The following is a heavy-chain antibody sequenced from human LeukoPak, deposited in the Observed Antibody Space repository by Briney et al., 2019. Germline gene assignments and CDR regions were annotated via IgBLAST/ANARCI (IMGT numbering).Heavy chain of an antibody. V-gene: IGHV3-23*01. CDR1: GFTFSSYA. Sequence: PGGSLRLSCAASGFTFSSYAMSWVRQAPGKGLEWVSAISGSGGSTYYADSVKGRFTISRDNSKNTLYLQMNSLRAEDTAAYYCAKDRPPYWAAAGTGWFDPWGQGTLVTVSS. D-gene: IGHD6-13*01. CDR2: ISGSGGST. J-gene: IGHJ5*02. CDR3: AKDRPPYWAAAGTGWFDP.